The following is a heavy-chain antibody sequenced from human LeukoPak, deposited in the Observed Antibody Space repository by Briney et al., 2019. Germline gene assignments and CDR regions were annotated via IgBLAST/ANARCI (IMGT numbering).Heavy chain of an antibody. CDR1: GGSFSGYY. V-gene: IGHV4-34*01. CDR2: INHSGST. J-gene: IGHJ5*02. CDR3: ARGLMGPTGVGS. D-gene: IGHD1-1*01. Sequence: PSETLSLXCAVYGGSFSGYYWSWIPQPPGKGLEWIGEINHSGSTNYNPSLKSRVTISVDTSKNQFSLKLSSVTAADTAVYYCARGLMGPTGVGSWGQGTLVTVSS.